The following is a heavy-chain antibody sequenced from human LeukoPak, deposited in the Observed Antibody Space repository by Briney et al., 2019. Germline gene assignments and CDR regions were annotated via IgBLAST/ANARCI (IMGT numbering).Heavy chain of an antibody. D-gene: IGHD3-16*01. J-gene: IGHJ4*02. Sequence: PGGSLRLSCAASGFTFSDYYMSWIRQAPGKGLEWVTYISSSGSIIYYADSVKGRFTISRDNAKKSLYLQMNGLGAEDTAVYYCARELNGYGYYFFDYWGPGTLVTVSS. CDR1: GFTFSDYY. CDR3: ARELNGYGYYFFDY. V-gene: IGHV3-11*04. CDR2: ISSSGSII.